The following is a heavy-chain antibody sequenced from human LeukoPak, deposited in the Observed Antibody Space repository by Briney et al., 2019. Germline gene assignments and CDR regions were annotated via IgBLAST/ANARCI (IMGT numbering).Heavy chain of an antibody. CDR3: ARDLGDGYKNAFDI. V-gene: IGHV4-30-2*01. Sequence: SQTLSLTCTVSGGSISSGGYYWSWIRQPPGKGLEWIGYIYHSGSTYYNPSLKSRVTISVDTSKNQFSLKLSSVTAADTAVYYCARDLGDGYKNAFDIWGQGTMVTVSS. J-gene: IGHJ3*02. D-gene: IGHD5-24*01. CDR2: IYHSGST. CDR1: GGSISSGGYY.